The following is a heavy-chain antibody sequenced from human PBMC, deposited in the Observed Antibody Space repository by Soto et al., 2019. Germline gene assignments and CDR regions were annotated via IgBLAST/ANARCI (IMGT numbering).Heavy chain of an antibody. CDR2: IRSDGHDT. Sequence: GGSLRLPCAASGHTIGGYWRHWLRKAPGEGLVWVSRIRSDGHDTTYADSAKGRFTISRDNAKNTLYLQMYSLRTEDTSVYYGEKGGRFFSVALDYWGQGTLVTVSS. CDR3: EKGGRFFSVALDY. V-gene: IGHV3-74*01. J-gene: IGHJ4*02. D-gene: IGHD3-3*01. CDR1: GHTIGGYW.